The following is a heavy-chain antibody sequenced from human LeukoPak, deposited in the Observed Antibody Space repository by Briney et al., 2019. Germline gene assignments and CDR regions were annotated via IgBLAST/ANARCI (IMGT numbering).Heavy chain of an antibody. J-gene: IGHJ4*02. CDR3: AGDRGYSYGYPFDY. Sequence: ASVKVSCKASGYTFTGYYMHWVRQAPGQGLEWMGRINPNSGGTNYAQKFQGRVNMTRDTSISTAYMELSRLRSDDTAVYYCAGDRGYSYGYPFDYWGQGTLVTVSS. V-gene: IGHV1-2*06. CDR2: INPNSGGT. CDR1: GYTFTGYY. D-gene: IGHD5-18*01.